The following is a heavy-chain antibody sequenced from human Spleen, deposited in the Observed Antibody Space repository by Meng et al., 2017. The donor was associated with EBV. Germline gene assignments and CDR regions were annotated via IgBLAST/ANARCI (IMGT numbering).Heavy chain of an antibody. J-gene: IGHJ4*02. CDR3: ASGSGGNFDF. Sequence: AQLQESGPGLVTPSQTLSLTCSVSGGSISSGTYYWSWIRQPPGRGLEWIGYIYHNGDTYYSPSLQSRLTISVDTSKNQFSLKMSSVTAADTAVYFCASGSGGNFDFWGQGTLVTVSS. CDR1: GGSISSGTYY. V-gene: IGHV4-30-4*01. D-gene: IGHD3-16*01. CDR2: IYHNGDT.